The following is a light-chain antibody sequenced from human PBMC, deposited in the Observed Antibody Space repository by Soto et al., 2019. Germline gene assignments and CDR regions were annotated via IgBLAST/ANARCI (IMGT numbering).Light chain of an antibody. Sequence: EIVMTQSPATLSVSPGEGATLSCRASQSFSSTLAWYQQKPGQAPRLLIYGASTRATGIPDRFSGSGYGTEFTLTISSLQSEDFAVYYCQQYNKWPLTFGQGTKVDIK. CDR1: QSFSST. V-gene: IGKV3-15*01. CDR3: QQYNKWPLT. CDR2: GAS. J-gene: IGKJ1*01.